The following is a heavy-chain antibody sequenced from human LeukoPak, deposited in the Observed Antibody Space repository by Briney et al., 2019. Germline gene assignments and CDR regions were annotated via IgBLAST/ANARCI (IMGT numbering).Heavy chain of an antibody. V-gene: IGHV5-51*01. CDR1: GYSFTSYW. D-gene: IGHD2-15*01. CDR2: IYPGDSDT. CDR3: ARLLWEYCSGGSCYVLSWFDP. Sequence: RGESLKISCKGSGYSFTSYWIGWVRQMPGKGLEWMGIIYPGDSDTRYSPSFQGQVTISADKSISTAYLQWSSLKASDTAMYYYARLLWEYCSGGSCYVLSWFDPWGQGTLVTVSS. J-gene: IGHJ5*02.